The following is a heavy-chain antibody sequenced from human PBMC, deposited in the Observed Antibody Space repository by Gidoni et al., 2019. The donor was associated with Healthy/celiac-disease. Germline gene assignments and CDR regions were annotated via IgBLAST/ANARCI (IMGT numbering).Heavy chain of an antibody. Sequence: EVQLVESGGGLLQPGGSLRLSCAASGFTFRSYEMNWVRQAPGKGLEWVSDISSSGSTIYHADSVKGRFTISRDNAKNSLYLQMNSLRAEDTAVYYCARPGSRYYYYGMDVWGQGTTVTVAS. CDR1: GFTFRSYE. CDR3: ARPGSRYYYYGMDV. J-gene: IGHJ6*02. V-gene: IGHV3-48*03. CDR2: ISSSGSTI.